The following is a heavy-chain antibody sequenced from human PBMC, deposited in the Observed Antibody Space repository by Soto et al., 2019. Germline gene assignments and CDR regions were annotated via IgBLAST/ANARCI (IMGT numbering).Heavy chain of an antibody. Sequence: GGSLRLSCAASGFTFSSYAMHWVRQAPGKGLEWVAVISYDGSNKYYADSVKGRFTISRDNSKNTLYLQMNSLRAEDTAVYYCARGYSYGILDYWGQGTLVTVSS. J-gene: IGHJ4*02. CDR3: ARGYSYGILDY. CDR2: ISYDGSNK. D-gene: IGHD5-18*01. CDR1: GFTFSSYA. V-gene: IGHV3-30-3*01.